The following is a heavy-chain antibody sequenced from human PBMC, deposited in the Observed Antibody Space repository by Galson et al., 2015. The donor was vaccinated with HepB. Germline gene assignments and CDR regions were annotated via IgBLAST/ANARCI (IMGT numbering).Heavy chain of an antibody. D-gene: IGHD3-3*01. V-gene: IGHV1-18*04. CDR1: GYTFTSFG. CDR2: ISGDNGKT. CDR3: ARENPGWGDFGELGVVIMDHYGMDA. Sequence: SVKVSCKASGYTFTSFGISWVRQAPGQGLEWMGWISGDNGKTKYAQKFQGTVTLTTDTSTSTAYMELRSLRSDDTALYYCARENPGWGDFGELGVVIMDHYGMDAWGQGTTVTVSS. J-gene: IGHJ6*02.